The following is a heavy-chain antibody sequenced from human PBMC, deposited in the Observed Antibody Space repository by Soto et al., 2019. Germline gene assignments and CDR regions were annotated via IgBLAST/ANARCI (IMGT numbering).Heavy chain of an antibody. CDR3: TPGRGGSAYVPGAY. D-gene: IGHD5-12*01. J-gene: IGHJ4*02. CDR2: IKTNIDGGAT. V-gene: IGHV3-15*07. Sequence: EVQLVESGGGLVKPGGSLRLSCAASGFSFTSAWMNWVRQIPGKGLEWVGRIKTNIDGGATDYSAPVKGRFTISRDDSKDTVYLQMTSLKTEATAVYYCTPGRGGSAYVPGAYWGQGALVTVSS. CDR1: GFSFTSAW.